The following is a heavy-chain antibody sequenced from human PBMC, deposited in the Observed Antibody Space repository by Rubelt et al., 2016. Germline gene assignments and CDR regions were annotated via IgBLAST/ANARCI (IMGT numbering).Heavy chain of an antibody. V-gene: IGHV1-69*06. CDR1: GYTFTSYY. CDR2: IIPIFGTA. D-gene: IGHD1-14*01. Sequence: QVQLVQSGAEVKKPGASVKVSCKASGYTFTSYYMHWVRQAPGQGLEWMGGIIPIFGTANYAQKFQGRVMITADKSTSAAYMELSSRRSEDTAVYYCARMTTDDYYYYYGMDVWGQGTTVTVSS. J-gene: IGHJ6*02. CDR3: ARMTTDDYYYYYGMDV.